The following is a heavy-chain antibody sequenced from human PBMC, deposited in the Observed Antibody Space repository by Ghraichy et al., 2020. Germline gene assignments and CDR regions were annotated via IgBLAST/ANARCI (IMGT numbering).Heavy chain of an antibody. CDR1: GFTFSTYW. J-gene: IGHJ2*01. CDR2: INSDGSST. CDR3: AREQEAVAGTGWYFDL. D-gene: IGHD6-19*01. Sequence: GESLNISCAASGFTFSTYWMHWVRQAPGEGLVWVSRINSDGSSTRNADSVKGRFTISRDNAKNTLYLQMNSLRAEDTAVYCCAREQEAVAGTGWYFDLWGRGTLVTVSS. V-gene: IGHV3-74*01.